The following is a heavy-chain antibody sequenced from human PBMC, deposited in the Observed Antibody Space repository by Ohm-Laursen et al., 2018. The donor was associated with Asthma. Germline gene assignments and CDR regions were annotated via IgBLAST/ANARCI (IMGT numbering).Heavy chain of an antibody. Sequence: SLRLSCAASGFTFSVYFMHWVRQGPGEGLVWISHIFPDGRRTNYADSVKGRFTISRDDAKNTLYLQMNSLRADDTAVYYCARGNLEGLQWGQGTLVTVSS. D-gene: IGHD2/OR15-2a*01. J-gene: IGHJ4*02. V-gene: IGHV3-74*01. CDR2: IFPDGRRT. CDR1: GFTFSVYF. CDR3: ARGNLEGLQ.